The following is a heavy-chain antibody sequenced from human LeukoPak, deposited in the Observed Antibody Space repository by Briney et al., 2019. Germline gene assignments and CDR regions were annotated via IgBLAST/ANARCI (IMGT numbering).Heavy chain of an antibody. CDR2: INPNSGGT. CDR3: AGDLEAYYYGSGRSTRFGP. J-gene: IGHJ5*02. D-gene: IGHD3-10*01. CDR1: GYTFTGYY. Sequence: ASVKVSCKASGYTFTGYYLHWVRQAPGQGLEWMGWINPNSGGTNYAQKFQGRVTMTRDTSNSTAYMELSRLRSDDTAVYYCAGDLEAYYYGSGRSTRFGPWGEGTLVTVSS. V-gene: IGHV1-2*02.